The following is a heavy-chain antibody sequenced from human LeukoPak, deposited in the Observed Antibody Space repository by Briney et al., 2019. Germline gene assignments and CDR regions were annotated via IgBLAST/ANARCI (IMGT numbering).Heavy chain of an antibody. V-gene: IGHV4-30-4*08. CDR3: ALRLAAAAGAWFDP. CDR2: IYYGGST. Sequence: SQTLSLTCTVSGGSISSGDYYWSWIRQPPGKGLEWIGYIYYGGSTYYNPSLKSRVTISVDTSKNQFSLKLSSVTAADTAVYYCALRLAAAAGAWFDPWGQGTLVTVSS. CDR1: GGSISSGDYY. J-gene: IGHJ5*02. D-gene: IGHD6-13*01.